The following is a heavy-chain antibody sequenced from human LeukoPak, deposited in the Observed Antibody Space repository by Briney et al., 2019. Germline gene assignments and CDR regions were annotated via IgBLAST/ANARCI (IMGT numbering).Heavy chain of an antibody. V-gene: IGHV3-7*01. CDR3: ARGLTNYYDSSGYYTKYNWFDP. D-gene: IGHD3-22*01. Sequence: GGSLRLSCAASGFTFSSYWMSWVRQAPGKGLEWVANIKQDGSEKYYVDSVKGRFTISRDNAKNSLYLQMNSLRAEDTAVYYCARGLTNYYDSSGYYTKYNWFDPWGQGTLVTVSS. CDR2: IKQDGSEK. J-gene: IGHJ5*02. CDR1: GFTFSSYW.